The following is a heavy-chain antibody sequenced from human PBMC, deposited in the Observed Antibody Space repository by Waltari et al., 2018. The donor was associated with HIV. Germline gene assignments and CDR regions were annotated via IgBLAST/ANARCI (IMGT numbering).Heavy chain of an antibody. CDR2: ITPNSGGT. Sequence: QVQLVQSGAEVKKPGASVKVSCKASGYTFTDHHIHWIRQAPGQGFEWRGWITPNSGGTNYAPKLQGRVTLTRDTSISTAYMELTRLTSDDTAVYYCAREGGKSVYGEFGYWGQGTLVTVSS. D-gene: IGHD4-17*01. CDR1: GYTFTDHH. CDR3: AREGGKSVYGEFGY. J-gene: IGHJ4*02. V-gene: IGHV1-2*02.